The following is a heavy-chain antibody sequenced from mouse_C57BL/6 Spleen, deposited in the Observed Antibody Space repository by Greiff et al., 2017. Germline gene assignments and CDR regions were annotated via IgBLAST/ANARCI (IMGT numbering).Heavy chain of an antibody. CDR1: GFTFTDYY. V-gene: IGHV7-3*01. CDR3: ARWELNCAY. D-gene: IGHD4-1*01. CDR2: IRNKANGYTT. J-gene: IGHJ3*01. Sequence: EVQRVESGGGLVQPGGSLSLSCAASGFTFTDYYMSWVRQPPGKALEWLGFIRNKANGYTTEYSASVKGRFTISRDNSQSNLYLQMNALRAEYSATYCCARWELNCAYWGQGALVTVST.